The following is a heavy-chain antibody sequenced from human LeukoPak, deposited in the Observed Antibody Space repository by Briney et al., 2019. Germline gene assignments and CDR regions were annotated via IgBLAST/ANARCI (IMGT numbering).Heavy chain of an antibody. J-gene: IGHJ4*02. D-gene: IGHD2-15*01. CDR1: GGSISSGSYY. CDR3: ARDHPYCSGGSCYSKYNVLYFDY. V-gene: IGHV4-61*02. Sequence: KSSETLSLTCTVSGGSISSGSYYWSWIRQPAGKGLEWIVRIYTSGSTNYNPSLKSRVTISVDTSKNQFSLKLSSVTAADTAVYYCARDHPYCSGGSCYSKYNVLYFDYWGQGTLVTVSS. CDR2: IYTSGST.